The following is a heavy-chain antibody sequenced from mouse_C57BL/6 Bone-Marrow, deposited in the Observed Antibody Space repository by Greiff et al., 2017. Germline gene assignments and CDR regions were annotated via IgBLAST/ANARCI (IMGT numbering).Heavy chain of an antibody. CDR2: IYPRSGNT. D-gene: IGHD1-1*01. Sequence: VMLVESGAELARPGASVKLSCKASGYTFTSYGISWVKQRTGQGLEWIGEIYPRSGNTYYNEKFKGKATLTADKSSSTAYMELRSLTSEDSAVYFCARSTVVATNFDYWGQGTTLTVSS. V-gene: IGHV1-81*01. CDR3: ARSTVVATNFDY. J-gene: IGHJ2*01. CDR1: GYTFTSYG.